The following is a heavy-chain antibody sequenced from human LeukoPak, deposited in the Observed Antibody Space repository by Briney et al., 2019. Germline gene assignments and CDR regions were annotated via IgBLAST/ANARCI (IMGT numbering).Heavy chain of an antibody. CDR3: AKDCDGCMMTFDN. Sequence: GGSLRLSCAASGFTFSSYAMNWVRQAPGKGLEWVSAISGSGGNTYYADSEKSRFPISRDNSKNTLYLQMNSLRAEDTAVYYRAKDCDGCMMTFDNWGQGTLVTVSS. V-gene: IGHV3-23*01. CDR1: GFTFSSYA. CDR2: ISGSGGNT. D-gene: IGHD2-8*01. J-gene: IGHJ4*02.